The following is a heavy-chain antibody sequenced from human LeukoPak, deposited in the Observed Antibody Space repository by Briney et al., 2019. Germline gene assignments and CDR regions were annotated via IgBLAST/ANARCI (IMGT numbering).Heavy chain of an antibody. V-gene: IGHV3-23*01. CDR3: AKAEPVIPMRFGELLLVVFDY. D-gene: IGHD3-10*01. Sequence: GGSLRLSCAASGFTFSSYAMSWVRQAPGKGLEWVSAISGSGGSTYYADSVKGRFTISRDNSKNTLYLQMNSLRAEDTAVYYCAKAEPVIPMRFGELLLVVFDYWGQGTLVTVSS. CDR1: GFTFSSYA. CDR2: ISGSGGST. J-gene: IGHJ4*02.